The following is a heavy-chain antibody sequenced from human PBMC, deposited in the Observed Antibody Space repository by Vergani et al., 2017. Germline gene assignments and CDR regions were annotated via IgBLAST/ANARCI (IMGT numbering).Heavy chain of an antibody. CDR1: GYTFTSYD. CDR2: MNPNSGGT. Sequence: QVQLVQSGAEVKKPGASVKVSCKASGYTFTSYDINWVRQATGQGLEWMGWMNPNSGGTNYAQKFQGRVTVIRDTSISTAYMDLSRLKSDDTAVYYCARSLGSAFYYYMDVWGKGSTVTVSS. D-gene: IGHD6-19*01. V-gene: IGHV1-2*02. J-gene: IGHJ6*03. CDR3: ARSLGSAFYYYMDV.